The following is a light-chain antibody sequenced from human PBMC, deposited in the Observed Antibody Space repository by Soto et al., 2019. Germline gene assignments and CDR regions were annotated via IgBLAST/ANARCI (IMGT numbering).Light chain of an antibody. CDR1: QGISTW. J-gene: IGKJ1*01. CDR2: DAS. CDR3: QQYDSYSRT. Sequence: IQMTQSPSSLSASVGDRVTITCRAGQGISTWLAWYQQKPGKAPKLLIYDASSLQGGVPSRFSGSGSGTEFTLTISSLQPDDFATYYCQQYDSYSRTFSQGTKVDIK. V-gene: IGKV1-5*01.